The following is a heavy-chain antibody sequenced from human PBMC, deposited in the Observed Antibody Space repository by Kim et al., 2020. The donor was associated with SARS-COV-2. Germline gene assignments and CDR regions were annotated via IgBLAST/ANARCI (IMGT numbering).Heavy chain of an antibody. J-gene: IGHJ5*01. CDR1: GGSISSSGYY. CDR2: ISSSGST. D-gene: IGHD2-8*02. Sequence: SETLSLTCSVSGGSISSSGYYWGWIRQPPGKGLEWVGSISSSGSTYYNLSLKSRVTISVDTSRNHFSLELSSVTAADTAVYFCTRRALTYWDDW. CDR3: TRRALTYWDDW. V-gene: IGHV4-39*02.